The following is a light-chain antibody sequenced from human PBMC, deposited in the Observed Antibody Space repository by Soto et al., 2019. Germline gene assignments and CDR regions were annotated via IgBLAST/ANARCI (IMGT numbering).Light chain of an antibody. CDR3: CSYAGSYTWV. Sequence: QSALTQPRSVSGSPGQSVTISCTGTSSDVGGYTYVSWYHQHPGKAPKLIIYGVSKRPSGVPDRFSGSKSGNTASLIISGLQTEDEADYYCCSYAGSYTWVFGGGTTLTVL. V-gene: IGLV2-11*01. J-gene: IGLJ3*02. CDR1: SSDVGGYTY. CDR2: GVS.